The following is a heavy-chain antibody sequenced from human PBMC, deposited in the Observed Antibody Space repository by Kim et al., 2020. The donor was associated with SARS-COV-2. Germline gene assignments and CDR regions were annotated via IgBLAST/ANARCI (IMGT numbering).Heavy chain of an antibody. J-gene: IGHJ6*02. D-gene: IGHD6-19*01. Sequence: YNPSLKSRVTISVDTSKNQFSLKLSSVTAADTAVYYCARAGSGWYYGMDVWGQGTTVTVSS. CDR3: ARAGSGWYYGMDV. V-gene: IGHV4-59*01.